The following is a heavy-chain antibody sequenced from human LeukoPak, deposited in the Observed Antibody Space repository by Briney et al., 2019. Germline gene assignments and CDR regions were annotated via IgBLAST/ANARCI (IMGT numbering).Heavy chain of an antibody. CDR1: GFTFSSYA. Sequence: GGSLRLSCAASGFTFSSYAMSWVRQAPGKGLEWVSAISGSGGSTYYADSVKGRFTISRDNAKNSLYLQMNSLRAEDAAVYYCATVGSSWYQNDYWGQGTLVTVSS. V-gene: IGHV3-23*01. D-gene: IGHD6-13*01. J-gene: IGHJ4*02. CDR2: ISGSGGST. CDR3: ATVGSSWYQNDY.